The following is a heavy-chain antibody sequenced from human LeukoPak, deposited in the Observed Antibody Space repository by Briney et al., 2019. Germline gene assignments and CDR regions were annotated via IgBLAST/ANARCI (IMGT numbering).Heavy chain of an antibody. CDR1: GYSFTSYW. CDR2: IYPGDSET. D-gene: IGHD6-19*01. J-gene: IGHJ4*02. CDR3: ARRAGYNSGPFDY. V-gene: IGHV5-51*01. Sequence: GESLKISCKGSGYSFTSYWIGWVRQMPGKGPEWMGIIYPGDSETRYSPSFQGQVAISADKSINTAYLQWSSLKASDTAMFYCARRAGYNSGPFDYWGQGTLVTVSS.